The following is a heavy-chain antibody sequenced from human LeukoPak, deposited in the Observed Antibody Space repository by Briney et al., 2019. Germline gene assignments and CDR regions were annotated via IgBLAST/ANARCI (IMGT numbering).Heavy chain of an antibody. D-gene: IGHD2-2*01. Sequence: GGSLRLSCEASGFTFASHAMNWVRQAPGQGLEWVSGISGSGGSAFYAGSVRGRFTFSRDNSKNTLLLQMNSLRAEDTAVYYCAREDCSSTSCYAGSGRTFDIWGQGTMVAVSS. V-gene: IGHV3-23*01. CDR2: ISGSGGSA. J-gene: IGHJ3*02. CDR1: GFTFASHA. CDR3: AREDCSSTSCYAGSGRTFDI.